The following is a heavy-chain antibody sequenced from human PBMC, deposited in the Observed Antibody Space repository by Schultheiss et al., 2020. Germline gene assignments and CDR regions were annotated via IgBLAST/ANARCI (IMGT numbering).Heavy chain of an antibody. D-gene: IGHD2-15*01. CDR2: IYFGGNT. J-gene: IGHJ4*02. CDR1: GGSIPSSGYY. Sequence: SETLSLTCSVSGGSIPSSGYYWGWIRQHPAKGLEWLGHIYFGGNTYYNPSLKSRLFISVDTSKNQFSLKLTSVTAADTAVYYCARSSESHCAGGTCYGDWGQGTLVNVYS. V-gene: IGHV4-31*03. CDR3: ARSSESHCAGGTCYGD.